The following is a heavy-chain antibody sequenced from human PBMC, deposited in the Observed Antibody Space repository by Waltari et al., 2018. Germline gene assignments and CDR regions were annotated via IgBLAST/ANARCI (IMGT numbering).Heavy chain of an antibody. Sequence: QVQLQESGPGLVKPSQTLSLTCTVSGGSISSGGYYWSWIRQPPGKGLEWIGYIYYSGSTYYNPSLKSLVTISVDTSKNQFSLKLSSVTAADTAVYYCARARITMVRGVIIIPNWFDPWGQGTLVTVSS. V-gene: IGHV4-31*01. J-gene: IGHJ5*02. D-gene: IGHD3-10*01. CDR1: GGSISSGGYY. CDR2: IYYSGST. CDR3: ARARITMVRGVIIIPNWFDP.